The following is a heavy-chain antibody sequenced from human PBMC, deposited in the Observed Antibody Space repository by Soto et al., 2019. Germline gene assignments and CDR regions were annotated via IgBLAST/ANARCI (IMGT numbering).Heavy chain of an antibody. CDR1: GFTFSSYG. V-gene: IGHV3-33*01. CDR3: GREDYGSGSYDY. CDR2: IWYDGSNR. D-gene: IGHD3-10*01. Sequence: QVQLVESGGGVVQPGRSLRLSCAASGFTFSSYGMHWVRQAPGKGLEWVAVIWYDGSNRNYADSVKGRFTISRDNSKNTLYLHMNSLRAEDTAVYCCGREDYGSGSYDYWGQVTLGTVSS. J-gene: IGHJ4*02.